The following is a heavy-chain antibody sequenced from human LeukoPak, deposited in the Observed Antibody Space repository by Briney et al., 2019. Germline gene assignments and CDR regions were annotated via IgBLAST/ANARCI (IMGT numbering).Heavy chain of an antibody. D-gene: IGHD4-23*01. V-gene: IGHV3-23*01. CDR3: GKDPNGNFIGAFDF. J-gene: IGHJ3*01. CDR1: GFIFSYYS. Sequence: GGSLRLSCAGSGFIFSYYSINWVRQAPGKGLEWVSAIVGSGDGAYYADSVKGRFTISRDNSQNTVYLQMNSLRVEDTAVYYCGKDPNGNFIGAFDFWGQGTMVTVSS. CDR2: IVGSGDGA.